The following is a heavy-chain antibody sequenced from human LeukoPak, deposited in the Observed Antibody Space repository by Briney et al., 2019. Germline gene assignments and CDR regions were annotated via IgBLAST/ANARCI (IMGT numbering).Heavy chain of an antibody. CDR2: ISGSSTTT. CDR3: AKTYPYDYGVDY. V-gene: IGHV3-23*01. Sequence: GGSLRLSCAASGFTFSSYAMAWVRQAPGKGLEWVSTISGSSTTTYYADSVKGRFTISRDNTGNALSLQMNSLRVEDTAVYYCAKTYPYDYGVDYWGQGTLVTVSS. D-gene: IGHD4-17*01. CDR1: GFTFSSYA. J-gene: IGHJ4*02.